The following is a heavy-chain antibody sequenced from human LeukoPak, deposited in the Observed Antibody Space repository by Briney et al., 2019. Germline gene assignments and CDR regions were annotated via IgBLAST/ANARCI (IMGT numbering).Heavy chain of an antibody. CDR2: VSGSGAHT. J-gene: IGHJ4*02. D-gene: IGHD6-6*01. CDR3: AKDKQLAY. Sequence: GGSLRLSCAASGFTFSSYAMTWVRQAPGKGLQWVSAVSGSGAHTYYADSVKGRFTISRDNSKNTLYLQMNSLRAEDTAVYYCAKDKQLAYWGQGTLVTVSS. CDR1: GFTFSSYA. V-gene: IGHV3-23*01.